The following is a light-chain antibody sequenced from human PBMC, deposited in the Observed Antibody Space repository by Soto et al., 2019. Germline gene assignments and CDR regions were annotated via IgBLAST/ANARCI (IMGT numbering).Light chain of an antibody. J-gene: IGKJ4*01. Sequence: EIVLTQSPGTLSLSPGERATLSCRASQSVSSNFLAWYQEKPGQAPRLLIYGASSRATGIPDRFSGSGSGTDFTLTISRLEPADFAVYYCRQYGRSLEFALGGGTKVDIK. V-gene: IGKV3-20*01. CDR1: QSVSSNF. CDR2: GAS. CDR3: RQYGRSLEFA.